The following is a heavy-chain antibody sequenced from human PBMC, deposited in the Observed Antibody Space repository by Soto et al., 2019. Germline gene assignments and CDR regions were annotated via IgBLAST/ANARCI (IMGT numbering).Heavy chain of an antibody. J-gene: IGHJ6*02. Sequence: PGESLKISCKGSGYSFTSYWIGWVRQMPGKGLEWMGIIYPGDSDTRYSPSFQGQVTISADKSISTAYLQWSSLKASDTAMYYCARHISGYSYGYYYGMDAWGQGTTVTVSS. CDR1: GYSFTSYW. CDR3: ARHISGYSYGYYYGMDA. CDR2: IYPGDSDT. D-gene: IGHD5-18*01. V-gene: IGHV5-51*01.